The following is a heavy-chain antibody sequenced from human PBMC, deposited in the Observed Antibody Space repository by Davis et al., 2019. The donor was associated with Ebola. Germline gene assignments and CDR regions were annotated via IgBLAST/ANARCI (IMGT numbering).Heavy chain of an antibody. J-gene: IGHJ4*02. D-gene: IGHD6-13*01. CDR2: ISYDGSNK. Sequence: GESLKISCAASGFTFSSYGMHWVRQAPGKGLEWVAVISYDGSNKYYAGSVKGRFTISRDNSKNTLYLQMNSLRAEDTAVYYCAKLEQLGYWGQGTLVTVSS. CDR1: GFTFSSYG. V-gene: IGHV3-30*18. CDR3: AKLEQLGY.